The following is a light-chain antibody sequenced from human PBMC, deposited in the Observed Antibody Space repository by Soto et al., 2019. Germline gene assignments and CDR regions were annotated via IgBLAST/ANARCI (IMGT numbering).Light chain of an antibody. J-gene: IGKJ4*01. CDR3: QQGSGWTST. Sequence: EMVLTQSPATLSLSPGARATLSCRASQSGSRYLAWYQQKPGQAPRLLIYDASNRATGIPARFSGSGSWTDLTLTISSLEAEDFSVYYCQQGSGWTSTFGGGTKVQIK. CDR1: QSGSRY. CDR2: DAS. V-gene: IGKV3-11*01.